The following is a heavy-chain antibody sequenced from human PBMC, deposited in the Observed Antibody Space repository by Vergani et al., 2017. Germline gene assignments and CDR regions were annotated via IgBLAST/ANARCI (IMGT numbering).Heavy chain of an antibody. J-gene: IGHJ4*02. V-gene: IGHV1-2*02. CDR2: INPNSGGT. CDR3: ARVGTSSNRDYFDY. Sequence: QVQLVQSGAEVKKPGASVKVSCKASGYTFTDYFMHWVRQAPGQGLEWMGWINPNSGGTNYAQKFQGRVTMTRNTYISTAYMELSNLISDDTAVYYCARVGTSSNRDYFDYWGQGTLVTVSS. CDR1: GYTFTDYF. D-gene: IGHD2-2*01.